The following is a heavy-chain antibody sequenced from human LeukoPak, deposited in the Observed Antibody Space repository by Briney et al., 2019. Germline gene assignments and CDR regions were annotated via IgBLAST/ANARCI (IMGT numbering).Heavy chain of an antibody. CDR3: ARQRYDILTGYSQYYYYYYMDV. CDR1: GYTFTSYG. Sequence: ASVKVSCKASGYTFTSYGISWVRQAPGQGLEWMGWISAYNGNTNYAQKLQGRVTMTTDTSTSTAYMELSSLRSEDTAVYYCARQRYDILTGYSQYYYYYYMDVWGKGTTVTVSS. D-gene: IGHD3-9*01. V-gene: IGHV1-18*01. CDR2: ISAYNGNT. J-gene: IGHJ6*03.